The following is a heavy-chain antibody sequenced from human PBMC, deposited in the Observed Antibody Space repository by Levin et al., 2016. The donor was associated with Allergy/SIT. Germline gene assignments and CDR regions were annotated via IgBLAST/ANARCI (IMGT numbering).Heavy chain of an antibody. Sequence: GESLKISCAASGFTFSNYWMSWVRQAPGKGLEWVTNIMPDGSYTYYVDSVKGRFTISRDNAKNSLYLHMNSLTADDTAVYYCASDPFSGTSDYWGQGTLVTVSS. D-gene: IGHD1-26*01. CDR1: GFTFSNYW. CDR2: IMPDGSYT. V-gene: IGHV3-7*03. J-gene: IGHJ4*02. CDR3: ASDPFSGTSDY.